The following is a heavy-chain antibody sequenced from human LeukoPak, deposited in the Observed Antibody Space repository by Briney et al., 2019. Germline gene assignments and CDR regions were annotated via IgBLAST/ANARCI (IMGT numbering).Heavy chain of an antibody. CDR2: ISSSSSYI. CDR1: VFTFSNYN. Sequence: GGSLTLSCAASVFTFSNYNMNWVGQAPATGLEWVSSISSSSSYIYFADSLKDRLVIPIDNAKNSLYVHSNSLIAEDTAVYYCAREYYDSSGYSLLYYFDYWGQGTLVTVSS. D-gene: IGHD3-22*01. CDR3: AREYYDSSGYSLLYYFDY. J-gene: IGHJ4*02. V-gene: IGHV3-21*01.